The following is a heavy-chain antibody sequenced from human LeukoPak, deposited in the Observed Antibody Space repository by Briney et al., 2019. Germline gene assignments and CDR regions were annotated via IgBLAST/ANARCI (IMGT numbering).Heavy chain of an antibody. Sequence: ASVKVSCKVSGDTLTELSTHWVRQAPEKGLEWMGGFDPEHGEMIYAQKLQGRVTMTEDRSTDTAYMELSSLRSEDTAVYYCATGGPWDLLKYWGQGTLVTVSS. CDR2: FDPEHGEM. CDR3: ATGGPWDLLKY. V-gene: IGHV1-24*01. CDR1: GDTLTELS. J-gene: IGHJ4*02. D-gene: IGHD3-9*01.